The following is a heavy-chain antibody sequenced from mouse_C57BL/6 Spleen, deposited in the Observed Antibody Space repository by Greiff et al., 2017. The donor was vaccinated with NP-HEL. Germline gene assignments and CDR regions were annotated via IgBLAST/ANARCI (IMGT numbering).Heavy chain of an antibody. D-gene: IGHD4-1*01. CDR3: ASAANWDGFAY. CDR1: GFTFSDYG. V-gene: IGHV5-15*01. Sequence: DVHLVESGGGLVQPGGSLKLSCAASGFTFSDYGMAWVRQAPRKGPEWVAFISNLAYSIYYADTVTGRFTISRENAKNTLYLEMSSLRSEDTAMYYCASAANWDGFAYWGQGTLVTVSA. J-gene: IGHJ3*01. CDR2: ISNLAYSI.